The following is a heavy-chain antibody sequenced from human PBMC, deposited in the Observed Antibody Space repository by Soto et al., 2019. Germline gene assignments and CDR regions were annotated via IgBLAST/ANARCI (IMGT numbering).Heavy chain of an antibody. J-gene: IGHJ4*02. CDR3: ANSLGGNGH. Sequence: EVQLVESGGGLVQPGGSLRLSCAASGFTFSDHYMDWVRQAPGKGLEWVGRIRNTRNSYTTEYAASVKGRFTISRDDSQISLYLPMNSLKTEDTAVYWCANSLGGNGHWGQGTLVTVSS. V-gene: IGHV3-72*01. CDR2: IRNTRNSYTT. CDR1: GFTFSDHY. D-gene: IGHD2-15*01.